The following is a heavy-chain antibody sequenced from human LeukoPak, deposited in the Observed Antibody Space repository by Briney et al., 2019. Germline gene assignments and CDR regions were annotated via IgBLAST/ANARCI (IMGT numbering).Heavy chain of an antibody. CDR3: ARENVAARPEYYFDY. Sequence: SETLSLTCTVSGGSISSYYWSWIRQPAGKGLEWIGRIYTSGSTNYNPSLKSRVTMSVDTSKNQFSLKLSSVTAADTAVYYCARENVAARPEYYFDYWGQGTLVTVSS. CDR2: IYTSGST. D-gene: IGHD6-6*01. CDR1: GGSISSYY. V-gene: IGHV4-4*07. J-gene: IGHJ4*02.